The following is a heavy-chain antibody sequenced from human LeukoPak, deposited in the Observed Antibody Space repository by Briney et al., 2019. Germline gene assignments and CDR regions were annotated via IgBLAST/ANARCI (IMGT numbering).Heavy chain of an antibody. Sequence: PSETLSLTCTVSGGSISSYYWSWIRQPPGKGLEWIGYIYYSGSTNYNPSLKSRVTISVDTSKNQFSLKLSSVTAADTAVYYCARQREYYYDSSGYYYYFDYWGQGTLVTVSS. J-gene: IGHJ4*02. CDR2: IYYSGST. V-gene: IGHV4-59*08. D-gene: IGHD3-22*01. CDR3: ARQREYYYDSSGYYYYFDY. CDR1: GGSISSYY.